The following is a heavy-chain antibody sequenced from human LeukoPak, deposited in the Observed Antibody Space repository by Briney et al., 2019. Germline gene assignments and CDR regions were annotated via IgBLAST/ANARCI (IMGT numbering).Heavy chain of an antibody. CDR3: ARSPARYYYYYMDV. J-gene: IGHJ6*03. CDR1: GYTFTSYG. Sequence: ASVKVSCKAPGYTFTSYGISWVRQAPGQGLEWMGWISAYNGNTNYAQKLQGRVTMTTDTSTSTAYMELRSLRSDDTAVYYCARSPARYYYYYMDVWGKGTTVTVSS. CDR2: ISAYNGNT. V-gene: IGHV1-18*01.